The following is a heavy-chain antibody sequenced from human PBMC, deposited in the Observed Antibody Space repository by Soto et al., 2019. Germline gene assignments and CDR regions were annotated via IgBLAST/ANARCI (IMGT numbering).Heavy chain of an antibody. Sequence: QVQLVQSGAEVKKPGSSVKVSCKASGGTFSSYAISWVRQAPGQGLEWMGGIIPIFGTANYAQKFQGRVTITADKSTSTAYMEPSSLRSEDTAVYYCARGGPDPTDYYSSSSDYYYYYGMDVWGQGTTVTVSS. D-gene: IGHD6-6*01. CDR1: GGTFSSYA. J-gene: IGHJ6*02. CDR2: IIPIFGTA. CDR3: ARGGPDPTDYYSSSSDYYYYYGMDV. V-gene: IGHV1-69*06.